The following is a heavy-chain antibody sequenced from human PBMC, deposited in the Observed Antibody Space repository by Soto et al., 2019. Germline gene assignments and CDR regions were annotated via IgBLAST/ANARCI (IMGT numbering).Heavy chain of an antibody. V-gene: IGHV3-9*01. CDR1: GFTFDDYA. Sequence: EVQLVESGGGLVQPGRSLRLSCAASGFTFDDYAMHWVRQAPGKGLEWVSGISWNSGSIGYADSVKGRFTISRDNAKNSLYLQMNSLRAEDTALYYCAKTRADDYTYYYMDVWGKGTTVTVSS. CDR3: AKTRADDYTYYYMDV. J-gene: IGHJ6*03. CDR2: ISWNSGSI. D-gene: IGHD6-13*01.